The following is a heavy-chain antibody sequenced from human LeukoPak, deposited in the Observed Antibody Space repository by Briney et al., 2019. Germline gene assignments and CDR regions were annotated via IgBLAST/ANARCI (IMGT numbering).Heavy chain of an antibody. Sequence: GGSLRLSCAASGFTFSSYGMHWVRQAPGKGLEWVAVIWYDGSNKYYADSVKGRFTISRGNSKNTLYLQMNSLRAEDTAVYYWAKDRRIAAAGTLGDWGQGPLSTVSS. CDR3: AKDRRIAAAGTLGD. V-gene: IGHV3-33*06. D-gene: IGHD6-13*01. J-gene: IGHJ4*02. CDR1: GFTFSSYG. CDR2: IWYDGSNK.